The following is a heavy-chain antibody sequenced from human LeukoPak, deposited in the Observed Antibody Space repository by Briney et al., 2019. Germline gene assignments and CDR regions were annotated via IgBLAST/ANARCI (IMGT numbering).Heavy chain of an antibody. V-gene: IGHV4-34*01. D-gene: IGHD4-23*01. J-gene: IGHJ3*02. CDR1: GESFSGYY. Sequence: SETLSLTCAVYGESFSGYYWSWIRQPPGKGLEWIGEINHSGSTNYNPSLKSRVTISVDTSKNQFSLKLSSVTAADTAVYYCARTVGGGARSRAFDIWGHGTVVTVSS. CDR2: INHSGST. CDR3: ARTVGGGARSRAFDI.